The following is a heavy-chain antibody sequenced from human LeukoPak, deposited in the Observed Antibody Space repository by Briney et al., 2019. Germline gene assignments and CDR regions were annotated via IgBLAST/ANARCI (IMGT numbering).Heavy chain of an antibody. Sequence: SGGSLRLSCAASGFTFSSYSMNWVRQAPGKGLEWVSSISSSSSYIYYADSVKGRFTISRDNAKNSLYLQMNSLRAEDTALYYCAKEGSSGFDYWGQGTLVTVSS. J-gene: IGHJ4*02. V-gene: IGHV3-21*04. CDR3: AKEGSSGFDY. CDR1: GFTFSSYS. CDR2: ISSSSSYI. D-gene: IGHD6-19*01.